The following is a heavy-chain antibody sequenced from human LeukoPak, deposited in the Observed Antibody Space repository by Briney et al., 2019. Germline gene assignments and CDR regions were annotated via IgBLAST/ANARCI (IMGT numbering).Heavy chain of an antibody. CDR3: AKAYYDPSGYSYYFDY. CDR2: ISGSSSYV. D-gene: IGHD3-22*01. J-gene: IGHJ4*02. CDR1: GFPFSAYS. V-gene: IGHV3-21*01. Sequence: GGSLRLSCAASGFPFSAYSMNWIRRAPGKGLEWASSISGSSSYVYYADSVKGRFTISRDNAKNSLYLHMNSLRAEDTAVYYCAKAYYDPSGYSYYFDYWGQGILVTVSS.